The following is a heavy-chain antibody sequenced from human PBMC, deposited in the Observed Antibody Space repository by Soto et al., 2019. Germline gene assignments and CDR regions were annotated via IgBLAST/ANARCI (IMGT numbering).Heavy chain of an antibody. J-gene: IGHJ4*02. D-gene: IGHD3-22*01. Sequence: SETLSLTCTVSGASISTFYWGWMRQSPGKDLEWIGYVYYTGSTNYNPSLKSRVTISVDRSKNQFSLKLTSANAADTAVYYCARGRTVRNYADAISDYFCFLHXWGQGTQVTVSX. V-gene: IGHV4-59*01. CDR2: VYYTGST. CDR1: GASISTFY. CDR3: ARGRTVRNYADAISDYFCFLHX.